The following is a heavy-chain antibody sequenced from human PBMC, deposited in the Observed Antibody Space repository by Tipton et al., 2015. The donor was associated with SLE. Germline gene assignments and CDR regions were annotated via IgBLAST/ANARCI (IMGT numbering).Heavy chain of an antibody. J-gene: IGHJ4*02. CDR3: ARDSPSTTGGGGFDY. V-gene: IGHV3-30*04. CDR2: ISYDGSNK. Sequence: SLRLSCAASGFTFSSYAMHWVRQAPGKGLEWVAVISYDGSNKYYADSVKGRFTISRDNSKNTLYLQMNSLRAEDTAVYYCARDSPSTTGGGGFDYWGQGTLVTVSP. D-gene: IGHD4-17*01. CDR1: GFTFSSYA.